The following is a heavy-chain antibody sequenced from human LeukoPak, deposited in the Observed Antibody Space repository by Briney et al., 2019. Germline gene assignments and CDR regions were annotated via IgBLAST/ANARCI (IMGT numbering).Heavy chain of an antibody. V-gene: IGHV5-10-1*01. J-gene: IGHJ4*02. Sequence: GESLQISCKGSGYSFTSYWISWVRQMPGKGLEWMGRIDPSDSYTNYSPSFQGHVTLSADKSLNTAYLQWSSLKAPDTAMYYCARQVLGKYFDYWGQGILVTVSS. D-gene: IGHD1-26*01. CDR2: IDPSDSYT. CDR3: ARQVLGKYFDY. CDR1: GYSFTSYW.